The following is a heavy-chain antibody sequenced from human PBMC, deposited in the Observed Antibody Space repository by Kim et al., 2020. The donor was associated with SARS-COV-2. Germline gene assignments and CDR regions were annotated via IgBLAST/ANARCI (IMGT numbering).Heavy chain of an antibody. V-gene: IGHV3-30*04. CDR2: ISYDGSNK. Sequence: GGSLRLSCAASGFTFSSYAMHWVRQAPGKGLEWVAVISYDGSNKYYADSVKGRFTISRDNSKNTLYLQMNSLRAEETAVYYCARDRRMVRGNYYYGMDVWGQGTTGTDSS. D-gene: IGHD3-10*01. CDR1: GFTFSSYA. CDR3: ARDRRMVRGNYYYGMDV. J-gene: IGHJ6*02.